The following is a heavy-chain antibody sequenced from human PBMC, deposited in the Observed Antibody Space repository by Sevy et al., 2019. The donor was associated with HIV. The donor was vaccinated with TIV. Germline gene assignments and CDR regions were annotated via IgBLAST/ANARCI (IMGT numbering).Heavy chain of an antibody. CDR3: AREIAVAGTWGGDY. Sequence: ASVKVSCKASGYTFTGYYMHWVRQAPGQGLEWMGWINPNSGGTNYAQKFQGRVTMTRDTSISTAYMELSRLGSDDTAVYYCAREIAVAGTWGGDYWGQGTLVTVSS. V-gene: IGHV1-2*02. CDR1: GYTFTGYY. J-gene: IGHJ4*02. CDR2: INPNSGGT. D-gene: IGHD6-19*01.